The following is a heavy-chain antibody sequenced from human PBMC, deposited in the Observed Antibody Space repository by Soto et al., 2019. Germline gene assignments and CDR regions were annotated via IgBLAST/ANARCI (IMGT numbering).Heavy chain of an antibody. V-gene: IGHV1-46*01. CDR2: INPSGGST. J-gene: IGHJ4*02. CDR1: GYTFTSYY. CDR3: ARVGGYSYAGVDY. D-gene: IGHD5-18*01. Sequence: QVQLVQSGAEVKKPGASVKVSCKASGYTFTSYYMHWVRQAPGQGLEWMGIINPSGGSTTYAQKCPGRATMTRDTSTSTGSMELSSLRSEDTAVYYCARVGGYSYAGVDYWGQGTLVTVSS.